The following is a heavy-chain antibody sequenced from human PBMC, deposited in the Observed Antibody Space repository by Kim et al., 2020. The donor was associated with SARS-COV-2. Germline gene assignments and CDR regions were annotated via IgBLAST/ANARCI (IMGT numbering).Heavy chain of an antibody. V-gene: IGHV3-48*02. D-gene: IGHD3-10*01. CDR2: INRDGSTI. J-gene: IGHJ6*02. Sequence: GGSLRLSCAATGSTFSRYSLNWVRQAPGKVLEWVSYINRDGSTIYHADSVKGRFSISRDAAQNSVSLQMDSLREEDSAVYYCATSFGESLYYGMNVWGQG. CDR3: ATSFGESLYYGMNV. CDR1: GSTFSRYS.